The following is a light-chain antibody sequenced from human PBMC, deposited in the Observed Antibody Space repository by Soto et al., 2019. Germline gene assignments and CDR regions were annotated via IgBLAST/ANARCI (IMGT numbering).Light chain of an antibody. V-gene: IGLV2-23*02. CDR2: DVT. CDR1: SSDVGSYNF. J-gene: IGLJ1*01. CDR3: CSYASSSTYV. Sequence: QSALTQPASVSGSPGQSITISCTGTSSDVGSYNFVSWYQQHPGKAPKLMIYDVTKRPSGVADRVSGSRSGNTASLTISGLQAEDEADYYWCSYASSSTYVFGSGTKLTVL.